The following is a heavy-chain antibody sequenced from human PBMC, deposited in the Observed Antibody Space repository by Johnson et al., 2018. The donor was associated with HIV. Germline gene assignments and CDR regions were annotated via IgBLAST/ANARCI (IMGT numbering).Heavy chain of an antibody. CDR3: ARGSSGSLDAFDI. V-gene: IGHV3-7*05. J-gene: IGHJ3*02. D-gene: IGHD1-26*01. CDR2: IKQDGSEK. CDR1: GFTFSSYW. Sequence: VQLVESGGGLVQPGGSLRLSCAASGFTFSSYWMSWVRQDPGKGLEWVANIKQDGSEKYYVDSVKGRFTISRDNAKNSLYLQMNSLRAEDTAVYYCARGSSGSLDAFDIWGQGTMVTVSS.